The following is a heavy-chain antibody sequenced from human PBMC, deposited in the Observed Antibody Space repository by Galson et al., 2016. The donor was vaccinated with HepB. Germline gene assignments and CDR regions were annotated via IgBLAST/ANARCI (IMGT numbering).Heavy chain of an antibody. CDR1: GVSISSGGYY. Sequence: TLSLTCNVSGVSISSGGYYWSWIRQHPGKGLEWIGYIYYSGNTYYNPSLKSRVTISVDTSKNQFSLKLSSVTAADTAVYYCARSLLGYCSSTRCHGAWFDPWGQGTLVTVSS. D-gene: IGHD2-2*01. J-gene: IGHJ5*02. CDR2: IYYSGNT. V-gene: IGHV4-31*03. CDR3: ARSLLGYCSSTRCHGAWFDP.